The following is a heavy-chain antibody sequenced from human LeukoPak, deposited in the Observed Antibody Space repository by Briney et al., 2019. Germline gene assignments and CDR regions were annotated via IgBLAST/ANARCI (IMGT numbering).Heavy chain of an antibody. Sequence: GGSLRLSCAASGFTFSDYYMSWVRQAPGKGLEWVSYISSSSSYTNYADSVKGRFTISRDNAKKSLYLQMNSLRAEDTAVYYCARVGDSSGYFSPRFDPWGQGTLVTVSS. D-gene: IGHD6-19*01. V-gene: IGHV3-11*05. J-gene: IGHJ5*02. CDR3: ARVGDSSGYFSPRFDP. CDR1: GFTFSDYY. CDR2: ISSSSSYT.